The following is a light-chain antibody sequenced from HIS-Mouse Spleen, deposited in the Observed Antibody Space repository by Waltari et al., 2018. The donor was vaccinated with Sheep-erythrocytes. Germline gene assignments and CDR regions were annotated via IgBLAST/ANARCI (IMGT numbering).Light chain of an antibody. CDR3: SSYAGSNNWV. CDR1: SSDVGGYNY. CDR2: EVS. Sequence: QSALTQPPSASGSPGQSVTISCTGTSSDVGGYNYVSWYQQHPGKAPKPRIYEVSKRPYGVPDRFSGSKSGNAASLTVSGLQAEDEADYYCSSYAGSNNWVFGGGTKLTVL. J-gene: IGLJ3*02. V-gene: IGLV2-8*01.